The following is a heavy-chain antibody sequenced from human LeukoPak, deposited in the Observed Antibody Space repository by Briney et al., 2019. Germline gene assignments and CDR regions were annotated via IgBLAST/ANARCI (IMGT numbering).Heavy chain of an antibody. V-gene: IGHV3-48*02. Sequence: TGGSLRLSCAASGFTFSSYSMNWVRQAPGKGLEWVSYIGSTGGTIYYADSVKGRFTISRDNAKNSLYLQMNSLRDEDTAVYYCARYCTGGSCYGHWGQGTLVTVSS. D-gene: IGHD2-15*01. CDR2: IGSTGGTI. CDR3: ARYCTGGSCYGH. CDR1: GFTFSSYS. J-gene: IGHJ4*02.